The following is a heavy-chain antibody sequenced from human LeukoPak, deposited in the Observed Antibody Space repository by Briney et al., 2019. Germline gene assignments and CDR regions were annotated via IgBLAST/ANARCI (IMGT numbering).Heavy chain of an antibody. V-gene: IGHV3-33*06. CDR2: ICYDGSNK. CDR3: AKDRRIAVAGAIDY. J-gene: IGHJ4*02. D-gene: IGHD6-19*01. CDR1: GFTFSSYC. Sequence: GGSLRLSCAASGFTFSSYCMHWVRQAPGKGLEWVSVICYDGSNKYYADSVKGRFTISRDNSKNTLYLQMNSLRAEDTAVYYRAKDRRIAVAGAIDYWGQGTLVTVSS.